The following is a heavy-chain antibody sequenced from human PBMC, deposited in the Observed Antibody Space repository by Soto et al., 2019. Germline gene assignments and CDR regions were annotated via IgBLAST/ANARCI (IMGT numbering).Heavy chain of an antibody. J-gene: IGHJ4*02. Sequence: PSETLSLTCTVSGGSISSYYWSWIRQPPGKGLEWIGYIYYSGSTNYNPSLKSRVTISVDTSKNQFSLKLSSVAAADTAVYYCARVITVTTFPHVYYFDYWGQGTLVTVSS. D-gene: IGHD4-4*01. CDR2: IYYSGST. CDR1: GGSISSYY. V-gene: IGHV4-59*01. CDR3: ARVITVTTFPHVYYFDY.